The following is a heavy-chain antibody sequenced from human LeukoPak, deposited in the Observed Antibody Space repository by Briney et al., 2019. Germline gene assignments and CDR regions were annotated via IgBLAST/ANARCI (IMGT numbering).Heavy chain of an antibody. CDR1: GYTFTSYG. CDR3: ARVRGVVVVVAATRHYYYYMDV. D-gene: IGHD2-15*01. CDR2: ISAYNGNT. J-gene: IGHJ6*03. V-gene: IGHV1-18*01. Sequence: ASVKVSCKASGYTFTSYGISWVRQAPGQGLEWMGWISAYNGNTNYAQKLQGRVTMTTDTSTSTAYMELRSLRSDDTAVYYCARVRGVVVVVAATRHYYYYMDVWGKGTTVTVSS.